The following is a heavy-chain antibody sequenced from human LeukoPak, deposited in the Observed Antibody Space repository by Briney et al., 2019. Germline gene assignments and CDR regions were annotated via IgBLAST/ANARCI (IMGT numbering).Heavy chain of an antibody. CDR2: ISSSSSTI. CDR3: ARDQYSQLDY. CDR1: GFTFSSYG. Sequence: PGGSLRLSCAASGFTFSSYGMNWVRQAPWKGLEWVSYISSSSSTIYYADSVKGRFTISRDNAKNSLYLQMNSLRAEDTAVYYCARDQYSQLDYWGQGTLVTVSS. V-gene: IGHV3-48*01. J-gene: IGHJ4*02. D-gene: IGHD4-11*01.